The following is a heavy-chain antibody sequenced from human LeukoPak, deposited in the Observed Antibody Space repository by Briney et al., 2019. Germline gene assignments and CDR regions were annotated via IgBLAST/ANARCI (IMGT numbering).Heavy chain of an antibody. V-gene: IGHV4-31*03. D-gene: IGHD5-12*01. CDR3: ARAPYSGYGYFDY. Sequence: SETLSLTCTVSGGSISSGGYYWSWIRQHPGKGLEWIGYIYYSGSTYYNPSLKSRVTISVDTSRNQFSLKLSSVTAADTAVYYCARAPYSGYGYFDYWGQGTLVTVSS. J-gene: IGHJ4*02. CDR2: IYYSGST. CDR1: GGSISSGGYY.